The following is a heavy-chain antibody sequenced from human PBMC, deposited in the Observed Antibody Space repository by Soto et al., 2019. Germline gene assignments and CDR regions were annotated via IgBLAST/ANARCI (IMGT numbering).Heavy chain of an antibody. J-gene: IGHJ5*02. D-gene: IGHD6-19*01. CDR3: AREAQTSVRPHNWFDP. CDR1: ARTFSSYA. CDR2: IIPIFGTA. V-gene: IGHV1-69*13. Sequence: SVKVSCKASARTFSSYAISCVRQAPGQGLEWMGGIIPIFGTANYAQKFRGRVTITADESTSTAHMELSSRRSEDTAEYYCAREAQTSVRPHNWFDPWGQGTLVTVYS.